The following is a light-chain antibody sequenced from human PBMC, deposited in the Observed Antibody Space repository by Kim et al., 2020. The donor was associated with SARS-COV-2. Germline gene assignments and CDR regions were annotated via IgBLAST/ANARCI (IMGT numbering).Light chain of an antibody. CDR3: QQSNDWPTLT. CDR2: DAT. V-gene: IGKV3-15*01. J-gene: IGKJ1*01. Sequence: SPGERATLSCRASQTINSKLVWYQQKPGQAPRLLIYDATTRATGIPARFIGSGSETDFTLTINSLQSEDFAVYYCQQSNDWPTLTFGQGTKVDIK. CDR1: QTINSK.